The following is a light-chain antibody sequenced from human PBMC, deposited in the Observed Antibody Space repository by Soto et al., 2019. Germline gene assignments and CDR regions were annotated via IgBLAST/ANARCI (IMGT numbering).Light chain of an antibody. Sequence: QSVLTQPPSASATPGQRVTISCSGSTSNIGSNYVSWYQQLPGTAPKLLTYRNNQRPSGVPDRFSGSKSGTSASLAISGLRSEDEADYYCAVWDDSLSGPVFGGGTKLTVL. CDR1: TSNIGSNY. CDR2: RNN. V-gene: IGLV1-47*01. J-gene: IGLJ2*01. CDR3: AVWDDSLSGPV.